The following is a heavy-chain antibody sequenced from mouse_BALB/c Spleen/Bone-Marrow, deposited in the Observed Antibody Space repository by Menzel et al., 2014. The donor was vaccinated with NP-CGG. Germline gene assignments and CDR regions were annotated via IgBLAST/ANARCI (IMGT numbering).Heavy chain of an antibody. CDR2: INSNGGST. CDR1: GFTFSSYY. V-gene: IGHV5-6-2*01. D-gene: IGHD2-2*01. CDR3: ARHGGYDPFAY. J-gene: IGHJ3*01. Sequence: EVQVVESGGGLVKLGGSLKLSCAASGFTFSSYYMSWVRQTPEKRLELVAAINSNGGSTYYPDTMERRFIISRDNTKKTLYLQMSSLRSEDTALYYCARHGGYDPFAYWGQGTLVTVSA.